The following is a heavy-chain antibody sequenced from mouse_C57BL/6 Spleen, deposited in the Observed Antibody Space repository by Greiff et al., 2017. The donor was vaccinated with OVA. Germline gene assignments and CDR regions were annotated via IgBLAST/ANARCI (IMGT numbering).Heavy chain of an antibody. Sequence: QVQLQQPGAELVRPGTSVKLSCKASGYTFTSYWMHWVKQRPGQGLEWIGVIDPSDSYTNYNQKFKGKATLTVDTSSSTAYMQLSSLTSEDSAVYYCARSRDWDAYWGQGTLVTVSA. CDR3: ARSRDWDAY. D-gene: IGHD4-1*01. J-gene: IGHJ3*01. CDR2: IDPSDSYT. V-gene: IGHV1-59*01. CDR1: GYTFTSYW.